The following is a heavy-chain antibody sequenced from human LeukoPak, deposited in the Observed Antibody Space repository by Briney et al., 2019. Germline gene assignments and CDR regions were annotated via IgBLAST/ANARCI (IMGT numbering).Heavy chain of an antibody. D-gene: IGHD6-6*01. Sequence: GASVKVSCKASGYTFTSYGISWVRQAPGQGLEWMGGIIPIFGTANYAQKFQGRVTITADKSTSTAYMELSSLRSEDTAVYYCARGGIAARLRAFDIWGQGTMVTVSS. V-gene: IGHV1-69*06. CDR1: GYTFTSYG. CDR3: ARGGIAARLRAFDI. CDR2: IIPIFGTA. J-gene: IGHJ3*02.